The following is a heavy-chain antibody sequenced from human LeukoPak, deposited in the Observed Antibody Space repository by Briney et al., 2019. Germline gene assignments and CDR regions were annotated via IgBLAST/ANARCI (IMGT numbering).Heavy chain of an antibody. CDR3: AKVSNGYYTAWYGGSFDS. V-gene: IGHV3-23*01. CDR1: GFTFSIYA. J-gene: IGHJ4*02. Sequence: PGGSLRLSCATSGFTFSIYAMSWVRQAPGKGLEWVSGISGSGDSTYYADSVKGRFTISRDNSKNTLYLQMNSLRAEDTAVYYCAKVSNGYYTAWYGGSFDSWGQGTLVTVSS. D-gene: IGHD6-19*01. CDR2: ISGSGDST.